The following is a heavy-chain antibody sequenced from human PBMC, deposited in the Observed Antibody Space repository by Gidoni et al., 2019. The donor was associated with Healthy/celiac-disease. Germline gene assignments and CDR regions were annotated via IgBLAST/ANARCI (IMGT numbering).Heavy chain of an antibody. CDR1: GDSVSSNSAA. Sequence: VPLQQSGPGLVKPSQTLSLTCAISGDSVSSNSAAWNWIRQSPSRGLEWLGRTYYRSKWYNDYAVSVKSRITINPDTSKNQFSLQLNSVTPEDTAVYYCARETTDSGGSNDAFDIWGQGTMVTVSS. D-gene: IGHD2-15*01. V-gene: IGHV6-1*01. J-gene: IGHJ3*02. CDR3: ARETTDSGGSNDAFDI. CDR2: TYYRSKWYN.